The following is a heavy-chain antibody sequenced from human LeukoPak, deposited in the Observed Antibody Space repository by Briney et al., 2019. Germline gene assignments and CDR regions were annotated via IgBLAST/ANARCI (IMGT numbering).Heavy chain of an antibody. CDR2: INHGGST. J-gene: IGHJ3*01. V-gene: IGHV4-34*01. CDR3: ASLVHYDFWSGYFRPSDAIDV. Sequence: PSETLSLTCAVYGGSFSGHYWSWIRQPPGQGLEWLAEINHGGSTSYSPSLKSRASISADKSKNQFSLRLTSVTAADTAVYYCASLVHYDFWSGYFRPSDAIDVWGQGTAVTVSS. D-gene: IGHD3-3*01. CDR1: GGSFSGHY.